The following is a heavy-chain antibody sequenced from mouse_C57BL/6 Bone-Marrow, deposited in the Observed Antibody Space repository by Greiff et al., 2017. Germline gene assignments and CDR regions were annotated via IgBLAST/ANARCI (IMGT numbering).Heavy chain of an antibody. CDR1: GFSFNTYA. Sequence: GGGLVQPKGSLKLSCAASGFSFNTYAMNWVRQAPGKGLEWVARIRSKSNNYATYYADSVKDRFTISRDDSESMLYLQMNNLKTEDTAMYYCVRHGESLYYYAMDYWGQGTSVTVSS. CDR3: VRHGESLYYYAMDY. J-gene: IGHJ4*01. V-gene: IGHV10-1*01. CDR2: IRSKSNNYAT.